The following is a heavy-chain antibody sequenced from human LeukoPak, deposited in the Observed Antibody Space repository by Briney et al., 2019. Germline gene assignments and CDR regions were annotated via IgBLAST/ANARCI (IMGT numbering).Heavy chain of an antibody. CDR1: GGSISSGGYY. CDR3: ARAAYCSGGSCYLGFDP. V-gene: IGHV4-31*03. CDR2: IYYSGST. J-gene: IGHJ5*02. Sequence: PSETLSLTCTVSGGSISSGGYYWSWLRQHPGKGLEWIGYIYYSGSTYYNPSLKSRVTISVDTSKNQFSLKLSSVTAADTAVYYCARAAYCSGGSCYLGFDPWGQGTLVTVSS. D-gene: IGHD2-15*01.